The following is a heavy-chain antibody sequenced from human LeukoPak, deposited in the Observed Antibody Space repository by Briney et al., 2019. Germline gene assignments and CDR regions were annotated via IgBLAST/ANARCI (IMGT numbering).Heavy chain of an antibody. J-gene: IGHJ4*02. CDR2: IWYDGSNK. CDR3: AKGIYGGNPIHFDY. CDR1: GLTFSNYD. D-gene: IGHD4/OR15-4a*01. V-gene: IGHV3-33*06. Sequence: GGSLRLSCAASGLTFSNYDMHWVRQAPGKGLEWVAVIWYDGSNKYYADSVKGRFTISRDNSKNTLYLQMNSLRAEDTAVYYCAKGIYGGNPIHFDYWGQGTLVTVSS.